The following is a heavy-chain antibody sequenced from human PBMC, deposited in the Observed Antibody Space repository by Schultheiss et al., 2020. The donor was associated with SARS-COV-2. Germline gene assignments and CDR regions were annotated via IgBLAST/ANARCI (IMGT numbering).Heavy chain of an antibody. CDR2: ISWNSGSI. CDR1: GFTFDDYA. J-gene: IGHJ6*02. CDR3: AREYSSSSRDYYYYGMDV. V-gene: IGHV3-9*01. Sequence: SLKISCAASGFTFDDYAMHWVRQAPGKGLEWVSGISWNSGSIGYADSVKGRFTISRDNAKNSLYLQMNSLRAEDTAVYYCAREYSSSSRDYYYYGMDVWGQGTTVTVSS. D-gene: IGHD6-6*01.